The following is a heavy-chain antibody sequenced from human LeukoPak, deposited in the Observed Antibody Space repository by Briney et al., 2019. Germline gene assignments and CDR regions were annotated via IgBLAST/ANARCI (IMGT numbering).Heavy chain of an antibody. J-gene: IGHJ3*02. V-gene: IGHV4-59*02. CDR3: ARSDYYGSGSHTVFDAFDI. CDR2: IDDSGNT. D-gene: IGHD3-10*01. CDR1: GVSVSNYF. Sequence: PSETLSLTCTVSGVSVSNYFWSWIRRPPGKGLEWIGYIDDSGNTDYNPSLKSHVSISIAKSKNQFSLKLTSVTAADTAMYYCARSDYYGSGSHTVFDAFDIWGQGTRVTVSS.